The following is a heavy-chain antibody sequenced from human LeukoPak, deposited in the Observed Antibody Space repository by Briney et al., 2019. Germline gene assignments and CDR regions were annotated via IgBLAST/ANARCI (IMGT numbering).Heavy chain of an antibody. Sequence: GGSLRLSCAASGFTFSSYAMRWVRQAPGKGLEWVSGISGSGGSTSYADSAKGWFTVSRDNSKNTLYLQMSSLRAEDTALYYCAKRSGYDFWSGFDPWGQGTLVIVSS. CDR2: ISGSGGST. D-gene: IGHD3-3*01. CDR3: AKRSGYDFWSGFDP. J-gene: IGHJ5*02. CDR1: GFTFSSYA. V-gene: IGHV3-23*01.